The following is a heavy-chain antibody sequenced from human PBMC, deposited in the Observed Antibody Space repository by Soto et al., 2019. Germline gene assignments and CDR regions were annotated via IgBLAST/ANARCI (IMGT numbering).Heavy chain of an antibody. Sequence: PSETLSLTCTVSGGSISSYYWSWIRQPPGKGLEWIGYIYYSGSTNYNPSLKSRVTISVDTSKNQFSLKLSSVTAADTAVYYCARARRSGYDFGYWGQGTLVTVSS. CDR1: GGSISSYY. J-gene: IGHJ4*02. CDR3: ARARRSGYDFGY. D-gene: IGHD5-12*01. CDR2: IYYSGST. V-gene: IGHV4-59*01.